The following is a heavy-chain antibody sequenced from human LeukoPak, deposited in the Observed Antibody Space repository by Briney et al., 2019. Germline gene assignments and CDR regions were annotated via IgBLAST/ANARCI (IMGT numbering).Heavy chain of an antibody. Sequence: GRSLRLSCAASGFTFSGSAMHWVRQASGKGLEWVGRIRSKANSYATAYAASVKGRFTISRDDSKNTAYLQMNSLKTEDTAVYYCTSSGGSYHLTSPIDYWGQGTLVTVSS. D-gene: IGHD1-26*01. V-gene: IGHV3-73*01. CDR2: IRSKANSYAT. J-gene: IGHJ4*02. CDR3: TSSGGSYHLTSPIDY. CDR1: GFTFSGSA.